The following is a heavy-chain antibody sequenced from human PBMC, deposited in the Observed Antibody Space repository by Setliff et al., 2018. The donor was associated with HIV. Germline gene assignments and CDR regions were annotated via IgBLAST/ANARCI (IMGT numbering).Heavy chain of an antibody. J-gene: IGHJ4*02. CDR1: GGSISSSSYY. D-gene: IGHD2-21*02. CDR3: VRGEFYCGTDCYWSSFDY. V-gene: IGHV4-61*05. CDR2: IYTSGST. Sequence: PSETLSLSCTVSGGSISSSSYYWGWIRQPPGKGLEWIVYIYTSGSTNYNPSLKSRVTISVDTSKNHFSLRLSSVTAADTAVYYCVRGEFYCGTDCYWSSFDYWGQGILVTVSS.